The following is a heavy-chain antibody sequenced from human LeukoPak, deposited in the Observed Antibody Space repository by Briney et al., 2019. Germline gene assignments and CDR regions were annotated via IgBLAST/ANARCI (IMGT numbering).Heavy chain of an antibody. CDR3: ARERYYYGSGEYGY. Sequence: SETLSLTCTVSGASIGSYYWSWIRQPPGKGLEWIGYFDDSGRTNYNPSLKSRVTISVDTSKNQFSLKLSSVTAADTAVYYCARERYYYGSGEYGYWGQGTLVTVSS. CDR1: GASIGSYY. CDR2: FDDSGRT. V-gene: IGHV4-59*12. J-gene: IGHJ4*02. D-gene: IGHD3-10*01.